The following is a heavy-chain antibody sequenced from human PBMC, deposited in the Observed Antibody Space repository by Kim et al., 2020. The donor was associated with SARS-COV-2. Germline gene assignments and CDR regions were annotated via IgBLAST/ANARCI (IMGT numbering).Heavy chain of an antibody. CDR1: GYSISSGYY. D-gene: IGHD2-21*02. V-gene: IGHV4-38-2*02. Sequence: SETLSLTCTVSGYSISSGYYWGWIRQPPGKGLEWIGSIYHSGSTYYNPSLKSRVTISVDTSKNQFSLKLSSVTAADTAVYYCARNVVVTAPIDYWGQGTLVTVSS. J-gene: IGHJ4*02. CDR3: ARNVVVTAPIDY. CDR2: IYHSGST.